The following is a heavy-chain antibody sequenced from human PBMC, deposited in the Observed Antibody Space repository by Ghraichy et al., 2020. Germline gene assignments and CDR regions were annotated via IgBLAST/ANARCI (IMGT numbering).Heavy chain of an antibody. J-gene: IGHJ4*02. CDR2: IYSGGST. D-gene: IGHD6-13*01. CDR1: GFTVSINY. Sequence: GESLNISCAASGFTVSINYMSWVRQAPGKGLEWDSVIYSGGSTYYADSVKGRFTISRDNSKNTLDLHMNSLRAEDTAVYYCARDVAPAGDFDYWGQGTLVSFSS. CDR3: ARDVAPAGDFDY. V-gene: IGHV3-66*02.